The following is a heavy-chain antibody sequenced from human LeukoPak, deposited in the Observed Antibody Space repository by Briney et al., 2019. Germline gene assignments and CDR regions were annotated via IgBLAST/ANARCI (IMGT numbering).Heavy chain of an antibody. D-gene: IGHD4-17*01. J-gene: IGHJ4*02. Sequence: GGSLRLSCAASGFTFSSQWMSWVRQAPGKGLEWVANIKQDGSEKYYVDSVRGRFTISRDNAENSLYLQMNSPRAEDTAVYYCARGRTTVTPSIVDYWGQGTLVTVSS. CDR1: GFTFSSQW. V-gene: IGHV3-7*03. CDR2: IKQDGSEK. CDR3: ARGRTTVTPSIVDY.